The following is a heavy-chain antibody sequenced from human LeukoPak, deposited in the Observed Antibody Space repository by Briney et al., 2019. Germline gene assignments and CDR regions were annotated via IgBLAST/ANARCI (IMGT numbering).Heavy chain of an antibody. CDR1: GFTFTNYA. CDR3: ARLGRYADY. V-gene: IGHV3-23*01. CDR2: ISGSGGSS. J-gene: IGHJ4*02. D-gene: IGHD3-16*01. Sequence: GGSLRLSCAASGFTFTNYAMTWVRQVPGKGLEWVSHISGSGGSSYHVDSVKGRFTISRDNSKNSLYLQMNSLRAEDTAVYYCARLGRYADYWGQGTLVTVSS.